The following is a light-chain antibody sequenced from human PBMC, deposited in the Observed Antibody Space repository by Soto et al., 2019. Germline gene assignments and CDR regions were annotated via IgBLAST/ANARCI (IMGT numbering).Light chain of an antibody. V-gene: IGKV1-9*01. J-gene: IGKJ5*01. Sequence: DIQLTQSPSFVSASVGDRVTIPCRASQGISSYLAWYQQKPGKAPKLLIYAASTLQSGVPSRFSGSGSGTEFTLTISSLQPEDFATYYCQQRNSYPWITFGQGTRLEIK. CDR2: AAS. CDR1: QGISSY. CDR3: QQRNSYPWIT.